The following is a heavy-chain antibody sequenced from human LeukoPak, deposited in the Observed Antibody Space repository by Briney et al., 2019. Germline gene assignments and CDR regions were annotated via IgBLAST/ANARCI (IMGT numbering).Heavy chain of an antibody. V-gene: IGHV1-18*01. D-gene: IGHD6-6*01. CDR1: GYTFTNYG. Sequence: GASVKVSCKASGYTFTNYGISWVRQAPGQGLEWMGWISGYNGNTNYAQKLQGRVTMTTDTSTSTAYMELRSLRSDDTAVYYCARITYSSSGDWFDPWGQGTLVTVSS. J-gene: IGHJ5*02. CDR3: ARITYSSSGDWFDP. CDR2: ISGYNGNT.